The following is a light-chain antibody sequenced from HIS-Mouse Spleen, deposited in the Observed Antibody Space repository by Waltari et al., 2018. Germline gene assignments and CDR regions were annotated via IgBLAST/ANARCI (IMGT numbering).Light chain of an antibody. V-gene: IGLV3-19*01. CDR1: SLRSYY. CDR3: NSRDSSGNHLV. CDR2: GKN. Sequence: SSELTQDPAVSVALGQTVRITCQGDSLRSYYASRYQQKPGQAPVRVIYGKNNRPSGIPDRFSGSSSGNTASLTITVAQAEDEADYYCNSRDSSGNHLVFGGGTKLTVL. J-gene: IGLJ2*01.